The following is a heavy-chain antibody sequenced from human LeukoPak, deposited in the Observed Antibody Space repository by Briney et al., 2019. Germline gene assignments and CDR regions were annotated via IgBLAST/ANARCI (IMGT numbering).Heavy chain of an antibody. J-gene: IGHJ6*03. CDR2: VYYNGST. CDR3: ARGGHYDFWSGYYAHMDV. V-gene: IGHV4-59*02. Sequence: SETLSLTCIVSGDSVSRHHWSWIRQSPGKGLEWIGYVYYNGSTEYTPSLKNRVSISIDTCKNQFSLRLSSVTAADTAVYYCARGGHYDFWSGYYAHMDVWGKGKRVTVSS. D-gene: IGHD3-3*01. CDR1: GDSVSRHH.